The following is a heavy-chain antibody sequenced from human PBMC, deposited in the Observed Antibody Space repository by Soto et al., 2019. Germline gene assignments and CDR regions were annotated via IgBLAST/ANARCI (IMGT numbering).Heavy chain of an antibody. D-gene: IGHD3-22*01. V-gene: IGHV1-18*01. CDR2: ISAYNGNT. CDR1: GYTFTSYG. J-gene: IGHJ5*02. Sequence: ASVKVSCKASGYTFTSYGISWVRQAPGQGLEWMGWISAYNGNTNYAQKLKGRVTMTTDTSTSTAYMELRSLRSDDTAVYYCARDVGYYYDSSGYYDWFDPWGQGTLVTVSS. CDR3: ARDVGYYYDSSGYYDWFDP.